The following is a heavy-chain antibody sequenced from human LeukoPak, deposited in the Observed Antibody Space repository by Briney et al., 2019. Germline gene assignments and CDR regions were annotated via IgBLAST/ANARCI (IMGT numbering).Heavy chain of an antibody. D-gene: IGHD6-13*01. Sequence: GGSLRLSCAASGFTFSSYAMSWVRQAPGKGLECVSAISGNGRTTYYADSVKGRFTISRDNSKNTLYLQMNSLRAEDTAVYYCAKEGYSSCWNADFDYWGQGTLVTVSS. V-gene: IGHV3-23*01. CDR1: GFTFSSYA. CDR2: ISGNGRTT. J-gene: IGHJ4*02. CDR3: AKEGYSSCWNADFDY.